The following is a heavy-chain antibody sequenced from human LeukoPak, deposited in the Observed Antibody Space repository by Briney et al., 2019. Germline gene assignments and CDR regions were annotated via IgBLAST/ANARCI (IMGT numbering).Heavy chain of an antibody. D-gene: IGHD3-10*01. J-gene: IGHJ4*02. CDR2: ISSSSSYI. CDR3: ARTPVSLWFGEFEDY. Sequence: GGSLRLSCAASGFTFSSYSMNWVRQAPGKGLEWVSSISSSSSYIYYADSVKGRFTISRDNAKNSLYLQMNSLRAEDTAVYYCARTPVSLWFGEFEDYWGQGTLVTVSS. V-gene: IGHV3-21*01. CDR1: GFTFSSYS.